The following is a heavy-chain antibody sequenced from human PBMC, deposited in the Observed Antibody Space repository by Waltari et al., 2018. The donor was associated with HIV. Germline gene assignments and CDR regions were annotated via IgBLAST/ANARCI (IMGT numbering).Heavy chain of an antibody. CDR3: ARGSDSPSP. CDR2: MNPNSGNT. J-gene: IGHJ5*02. V-gene: IGHV1-8*01. D-gene: IGHD2-15*01. Sequence: INWVRQATGQGLEWMGWMNPNSGNTGYAQKFQGRVTMTRNTSISTAYMELSSLRSEDSAVYYCARGSDSPSPWGQGTLVTVSS.